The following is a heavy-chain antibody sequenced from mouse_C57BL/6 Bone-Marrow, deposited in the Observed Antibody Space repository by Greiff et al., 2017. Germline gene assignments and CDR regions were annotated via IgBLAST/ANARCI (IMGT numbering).Heavy chain of an antibody. J-gene: IGHJ2*01. CDR3: TTDGNYVEYYFDY. D-gene: IGHD2-1*01. Sequence: EVQLQESGAELVRPGASVKLSCTASGFNIKDDYMHWVKQRPEQGLEWIGWIDPENGDTEYASKFQGQATITADTSSNTAYLQLSSLTSEDTAVYYCTTDGNYVEYYFDYWGQGTTRTVSS. CDR1: GFNIKDDY. V-gene: IGHV14-4*01. CDR2: IDPENGDT.